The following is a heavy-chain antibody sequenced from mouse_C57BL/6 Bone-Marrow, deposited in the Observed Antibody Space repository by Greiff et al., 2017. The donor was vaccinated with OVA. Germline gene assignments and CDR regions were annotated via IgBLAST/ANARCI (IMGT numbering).Heavy chain of an antibody. Sequence: VQLQQPGAELVKPGASVKLSCKASGYTFTSYWMHWVKQRPGQGLEWIGMIHPNSGSTNYNEKFKSKATLTVDKSSSTAYMQLSSLTSEDSAVYYCARPYYLYYVDYWGQGTTLTVSS. D-gene: IGHD1-1*01. V-gene: IGHV1-64*01. CDR2: IHPNSGST. CDR1: GYTFTSYW. J-gene: IGHJ2*01. CDR3: ARPYYLYYVDY.